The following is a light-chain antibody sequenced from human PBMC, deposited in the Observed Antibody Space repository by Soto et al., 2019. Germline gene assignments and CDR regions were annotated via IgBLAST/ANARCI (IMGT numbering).Light chain of an antibody. CDR1: NSDVGGYNY. CDR2: DVS. V-gene: IGLV2-14*01. J-gene: IGLJ1*01. Sequence: QSVLTQPASVSGSPGQSITISCAGTNSDVGGYNYVSWYQQHPGKAPKLMIYDVSNRPSGVSNRFSGSKSGNTASLTISGLQAEYEADYYCSSYTSITTLGVFGTGTKVTVL. CDR3: SSYTSITTLGV.